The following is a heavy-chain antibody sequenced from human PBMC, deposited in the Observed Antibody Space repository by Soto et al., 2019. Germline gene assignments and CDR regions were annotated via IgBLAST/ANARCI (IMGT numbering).Heavy chain of an antibody. Sequence: QVQLVESGGGVVQPGRSLRLSCAASGFTFSSYGMHWVRQAPGKGLDWVAVISYDGNNKYYADSVKGRFTISRDNSKNTLYLQMNSLRAEDTAVYYCANLGYCSSTSCSIYYYYGMDVWGQGTTVTVSS. D-gene: IGHD2-2*01. CDR3: ANLGYCSSTSCSIYYYYGMDV. V-gene: IGHV3-30*18. CDR2: ISYDGNNK. J-gene: IGHJ6*02. CDR1: GFTFSSYG.